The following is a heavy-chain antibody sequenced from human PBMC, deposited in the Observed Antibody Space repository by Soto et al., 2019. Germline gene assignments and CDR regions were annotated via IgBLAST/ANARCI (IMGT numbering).Heavy chain of an antibody. V-gene: IGHV3-33*03. Sequence: QVQLVESGGGVVQPGRSLRLSCAASGFVFNTFGMHWVRQAPGKGLEWVAVIWYEGSKKYYADSVQGRFTISRDNSRNTLFLQMSSLTAEDTAVYYCARLHYQHGMDVWGQGTTVTVSS. CDR1: GFVFNTFG. J-gene: IGHJ6*02. CDR3: ARLHYQHGMDV. CDR2: IWYEGSKK. D-gene: IGHD2-2*01.